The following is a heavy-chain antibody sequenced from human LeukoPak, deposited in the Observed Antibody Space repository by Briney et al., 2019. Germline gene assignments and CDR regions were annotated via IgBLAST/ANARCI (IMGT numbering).Heavy chain of an antibody. J-gene: IGHJ4*02. V-gene: IGHV4-34*01. CDR1: GGSFSGYY. D-gene: IGHD3-10*01. CDR2: IYYSGST. Sequence: SETLSLTCAVYGGSFSGYYWSWIRQAPGKGLEWIGSIYYSGSTYYNPSLKSRVTISVDTSKNQFSLKLSSVTAADTAVYYCARQERITMVRGDYYFDYWGQGTLVTVSS. CDR3: ARQERITMVRGDYYFDY.